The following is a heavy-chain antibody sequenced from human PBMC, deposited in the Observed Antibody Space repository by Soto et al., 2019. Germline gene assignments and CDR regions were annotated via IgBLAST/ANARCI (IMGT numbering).Heavy chain of an antibody. CDR1: GFTFSSYS. CDR3: ARDRYCTSGTCSFRDWFDP. V-gene: IGHV3-21*01. D-gene: IGHD2-8*01. J-gene: IGHJ5*02. CDR2: ISSSGSYI. Sequence: GGSLRLSCAASGFTFSSYSMNWVRQAPGKGLEWVSSISSSGSYIYYADSVKGRFTISRDNAKNSLYLQMNSLRVEDTAVYYCARDRYCTSGTCSFRDWFDPWGQGTLVIVSS.